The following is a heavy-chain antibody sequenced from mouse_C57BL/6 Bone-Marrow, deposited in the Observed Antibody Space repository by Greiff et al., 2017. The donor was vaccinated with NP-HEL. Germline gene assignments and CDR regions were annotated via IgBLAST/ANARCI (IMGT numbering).Heavy chain of an antibody. CDR1: GYTFTSYG. V-gene: IGHV1-81*01. Sequence: QVQLQQSGAELARPGASVKLSCKASGYTFTSYGISWVKQRTGQGLEWIGEIYPRSGNTYYNEKFKGEATLTADKSSSTAYMELRSLTSEDSAVYFCAVITTVEGYFDVWGTGTTVTVSS. CDR3: AVITTVEGYFDV. CDR2: IYPRSGNT. D-gene: IGHD1-1*01. J-gene: IGHJ1*03.